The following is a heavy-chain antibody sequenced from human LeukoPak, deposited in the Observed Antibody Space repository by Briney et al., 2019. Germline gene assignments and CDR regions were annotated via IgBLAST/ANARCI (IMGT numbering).Heavy chain of an antibody. Sequence: PGGSLRLSCAASGFTFSSYSMNWVRQAPGKGLVWVSYISTSSSTIYYADSVKGRFTISRDNAKNSLYLQMNSLRAEDTAVYYCARGRYSSSSNWFDPWGQGTLVTVSS. CDR2: ISTSSSTI. D-gene: IGHD6-6*01. CDR3: ARGRYSSSSNWFDP. CDR1: GFTFSSYS. V-gene: IGHV3-48*01. J-gene: IGHJ5*02.